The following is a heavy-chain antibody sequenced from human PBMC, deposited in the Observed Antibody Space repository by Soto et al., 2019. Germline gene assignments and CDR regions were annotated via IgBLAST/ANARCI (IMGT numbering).Heavy chain of an antibody. CDR2: ISAFNGNT. Sequence: ASVKVSCKPSGYTFTSYGFSWVRQAPGQGLEWMGWISAFNGNTNYAQKFQGRVTITADESTSTAYMELSSLRSEDTAVYYCARANWNISSGPTQNWFDPWGQGTLVTVSS. J-gene: IGHJ5*02. D-gene: IGHD1-1*01. CDR1: GYTFTSYG. V-gene: IGHV1-18*01. CDR3: ARANWNISSGPTQNWFDP.